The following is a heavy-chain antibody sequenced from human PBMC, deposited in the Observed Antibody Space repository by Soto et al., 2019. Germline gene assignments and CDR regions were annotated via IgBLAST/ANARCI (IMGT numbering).Heavy chain of an antibody. CDR1: GDSVSSNSAA. V-gene: IGHV6-1*01. Sequence: SQTLSLTCAISGDSVSSNSAAWNWIRQSPSRGLEWLGRTYYRSKWYNDYAVSVKSRITINPDTSKNQFSLQLNSVTPEDTAVYYCARGEGYNWNDGDFYYYYYMDVWGKGTTVTVS. J-gene: IGHJ6*03. CDR3: ARGEGYNWNDGDFYYYYYMDV. D-gene: IGHD1-1*01. CDR2: TYYRSKWYN.